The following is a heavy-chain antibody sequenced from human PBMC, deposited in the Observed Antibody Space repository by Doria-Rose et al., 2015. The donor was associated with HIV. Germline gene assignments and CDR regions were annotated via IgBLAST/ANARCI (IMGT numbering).Heavy chain of an antibody. Sequence: VQLVQSGPEVKKPGASVKVSCTASGYTFTSYGISWVRQAPGQGLEWMGWIGVYNGNTIYAQTLQGRVTMTTDTSTSTAYVELRSLRSDDTAVYYCARDALGATPFDSWGQGTLVTVS. D-gene: IGHD1-26*01. CDR2: IGVYNGNT. CDR1: GYTFTSYG. J-gene: IGHJ5*01. V-gene: IGHV1-18*04. CDR3: ARDALGATPFDS.